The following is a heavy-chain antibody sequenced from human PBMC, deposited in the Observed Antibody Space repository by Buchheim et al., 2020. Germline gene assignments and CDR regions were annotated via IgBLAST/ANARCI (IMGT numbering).Heavy chain of an antibody. CDR3: ARGRGGGGSSQNWFDP. D-gene: IGHD2-15*01. V-gene: IGHV3-7*01. CDR2: IKQDGSEK. J-gene: IGHJ5*02. CDR1: GFTFSNYW. Sequence: EVQLVESGGGLVQPGGSLRLSCAASGFTFSNYWMSWVRQAPGKGLEWVANIKQDGSEKYYVDSVKGRFTISRDNAKNSLYLPMNSLRAEDTTVYYCARGRGGGGSSQNWFDPWGQGTL.